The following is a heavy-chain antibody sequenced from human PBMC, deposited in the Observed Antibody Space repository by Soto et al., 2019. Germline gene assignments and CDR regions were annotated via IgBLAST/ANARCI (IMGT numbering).Heavy chain of an antibody. CDR3: ARQRTSVVTQAYFDV. CDR1: GGSFCGYY. J-gene: IGHJ4*02. D-gene: IGHD2-21*02. V-gene: IGHV4-34*01. CDR2: IYYSGST. Sequence: SETLSLTCAVYGGSFCGYYWSWIRQPPGKGLEWIGSIYYSGSTYNNPSLRSRVSMSIDTSKDQFSLKLKSVTAADTALYFCARQRTSVVTQAYFDVWGPGSLVTVSS.